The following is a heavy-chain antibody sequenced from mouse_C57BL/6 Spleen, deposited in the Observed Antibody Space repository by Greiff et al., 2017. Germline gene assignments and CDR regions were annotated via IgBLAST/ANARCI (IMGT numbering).Heavy chain of an antibody. J-gene: IGHJ4*01. Sequence: QVQLQQSGAELVRPGASVKLSCKASGYTFTDYYINWVKQRPGQGLEWIARIYPGSGNTYYNEKFKGKATLTAEKSSSTAYMQLSSLTSEDSAVYFCASSPLYCNYLDYRGQGTSDTVSS. CDR1: GYTFTDYY. D-gene: IGHD2-1*01. CDR2: IYPGSGNT. CDR3: ASSPLYCNYLDY. V-gene: IGHV1-76*01.